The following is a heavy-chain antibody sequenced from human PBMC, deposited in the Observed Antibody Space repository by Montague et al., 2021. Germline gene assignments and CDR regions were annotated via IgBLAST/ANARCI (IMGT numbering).Heavy chain of an antibody. Sequence: SLRLSCAASGFSFSSLWMHWVRQAPGKGLVWVSQITSDGGDTNYADSVKGRLTIPRDNAKSTLYLQMNSLRDEDTAVYYCVRDRPTAWFDSWGQGTLVTVSS. V-gene: IGHV3-74*01. CDR3: VRDRPTAWFDS. CDR1: GFSFSSLW. CDR2: ITSDGGDT. J-gene: IGHJ5*01. D-gene: IGHD5-18*01.